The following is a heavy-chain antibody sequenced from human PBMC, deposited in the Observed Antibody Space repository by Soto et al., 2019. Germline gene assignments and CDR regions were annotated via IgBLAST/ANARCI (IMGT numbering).Heavy chain of an antibody. CDR3: ARVLGYCSGGSCYTTWYFDL. D-gene: IGHD2-15*01. V-gene: IGHV3-11*06. CDR1: GFTFSDYY. CDR2: ISSSSSYT. Sequence: QVQLVESGGGLVKPGGSLRLSCAASGFTFSDYYMSWIRQAPGKGLEWVSYISSSSSYTNYADSVKGRFTISRDNAKNLLYLQMNSLRAEDTAVYYCARVLGYCSGGSCYTTWYFDLWGRGTLVTVSS. J-gene: IGHJ2*01.